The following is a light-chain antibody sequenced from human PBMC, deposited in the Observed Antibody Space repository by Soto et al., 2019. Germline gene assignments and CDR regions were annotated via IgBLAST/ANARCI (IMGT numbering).Light chain of an antibody. CDR3: MQGTHWPIT. Sequence: DGVMTQSPLSLPVTPGEPASMSCRSSQSLLHSNGIAYFSWLQQRPGRSPRRLIYKVSNRDSGVPARFSGSGSGTDFALKISRVEAEDVGVYYCMQGTHWPITFGQGTRLEIK. CDR1: QSLLHSNGIAY. J-gene: IGKJ5*01. CDR2: KVS. V-gene: IGKV2-30*02.